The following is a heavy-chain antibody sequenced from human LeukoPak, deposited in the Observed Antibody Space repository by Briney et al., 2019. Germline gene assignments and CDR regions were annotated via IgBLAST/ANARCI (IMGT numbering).Heavy chain of an antibody. CDR3: ARVDSGSYPIDY. CDR1: GGSISSGDYY. J-gene: IGHJ4*02. D-gene: IGHD1-26*01. Sequence: SQTLSLTCTVSGGSISSGDYYWSWIRQLPGKGLEWIGYIYYSESTHYNPSLKSRITISVDTSKNQFSLKLSSVTAADTALYYCARVDSGSYPIDYWGQGTLVTVSS. CDR2: IYYSEST. V-gene: IGHV4-31*03.